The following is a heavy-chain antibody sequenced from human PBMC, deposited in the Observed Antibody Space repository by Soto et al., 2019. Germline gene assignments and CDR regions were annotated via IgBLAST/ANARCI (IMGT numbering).Heavy chain of an antibody. D-gene: IGHD3-10*02. CDR1: GFSLSTSGVG. CDR3: AHRSLFVRGDYFEH. V-gene: IGHV2-5*01. J-gene: IGHJ4*02. Sequence: SGPTLVNPTQTLTLTCSFSGFSLSTSGVGVGWIRQPPGKALEWLALIYWNDDKRYSPSLKSRLTITKDTSKNQVVLTVTNMDPVDTATYYCAHRSLFVRGDYFEHWGQGTLVTVSS. CDR2: IYWNDDK.